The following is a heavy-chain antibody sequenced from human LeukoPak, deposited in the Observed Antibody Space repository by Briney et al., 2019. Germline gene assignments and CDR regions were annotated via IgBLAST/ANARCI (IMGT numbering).Heavy chain of an antibody. CDR1: GGSINSYY. Sequence: SETLSLTCTVFGGSINSYYWSWVRQPPGKGLEWIGYIYTSGSTNYNPSLKSRVIISAETSKNQFSLRLRSVTAADTAVYCCARHLHSDGSGSYLNWFDPWGPGTLVTVSS. V-gene: IGHV4-4*09. J-gene: IGHJ5*02. CDR2: IYTSGST. CDR3: ARHLHSDGSGSYLNWFDP. D-gene: IGHD3-10*01.